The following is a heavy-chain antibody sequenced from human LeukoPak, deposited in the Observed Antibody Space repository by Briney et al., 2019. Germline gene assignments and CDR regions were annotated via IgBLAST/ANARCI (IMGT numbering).Heavy chain of an antibody. Sequence: ASVKVSCKASGYTFTGYYMHWVRQAPGQGLEWMGWINPNSGGTKYAQKFQGRVTMTRDTSISTAYMELSRLRSDDTAVYYCARVVGDYYGSGSYFGYYFDYWGQGTLVTVSS. J-gene: IGHJ4*02. CDR2: INPNSGGT. D-gene: IGHD3-10*01. V-gene: IGHV1-2*02. CDR3: ARVVGDYYGSGSYFGYYFDY. CDR1: GYTFTGYY.